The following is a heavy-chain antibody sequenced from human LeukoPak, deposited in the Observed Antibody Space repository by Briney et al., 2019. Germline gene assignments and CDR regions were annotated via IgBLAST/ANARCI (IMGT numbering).Heavy chain of an antibody. Sequence: ASVTVSCKASVYTFTNFYIHWVRQAPGQGVEWMGWMNPNSGDTSYAREFQDRVTITRATSLSTAYMELSRLRSDDTAVYFCARRPINCIITNCYVDYWGQGTLVTVSS. CDR1: VYTFTNFY. CDR3: ARRPINCIITNCYVDY. J-gene: IGHJ4*02. D-gene: IGHD2-2*01. CDR2: MNPNSGDT. V-gene: IGHV1-2*02.